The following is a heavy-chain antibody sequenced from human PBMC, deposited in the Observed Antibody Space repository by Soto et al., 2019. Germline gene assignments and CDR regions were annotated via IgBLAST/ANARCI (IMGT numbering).Heavy chain of an antibody. V-gene: IGHV4-31*03. J-gene: IGHJ5*02. Sequence: SVTLSLTCTVSGGSISSGGYYWSWIRQHPGKGLEWIGEIHPSGSTYYNPSLKTRVTLSLDTSKKLFSLDLISVTAADTAIYYCARGKDDCKVGRTWGQGTLVTVSS. CDR1: GGSISSGGYY. CDR3: ARGKDDCKVGRT. CDR2: IHPSGST. D-gene: IGHD2-21*02.